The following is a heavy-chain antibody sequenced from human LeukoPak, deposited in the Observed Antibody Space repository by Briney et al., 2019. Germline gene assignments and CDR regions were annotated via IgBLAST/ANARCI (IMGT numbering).Heavy chain of an antibody. V-gene: IGHV4-30-4*01. CDR2: IYYSGST. D-gene: IGHD3-10*01. J-gene: IGHJ5*02. Sequence: PSQTLSLTCTVSGGSISSGDYYWSWIRQPPGKGLEWIGYIYYSGSTYYNPSLKSRVTISVDTSKNQFSLKLSSVTAADTAVYYCARAAWGYGSGSHNWFDPWGQGTLVTVSS. CDR3: ARAAWGYGSGSHNWFDP. CDR1: GGSISSGDYY.